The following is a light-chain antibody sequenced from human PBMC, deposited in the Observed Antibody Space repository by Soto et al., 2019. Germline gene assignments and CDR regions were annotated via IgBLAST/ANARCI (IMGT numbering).Light chain of an antibody. CDR3: QQYDTWT. CDR1: QSLTNTY. Sequence: QSPGTLSLSPGERATLSCRASQSLTNTYVAWYQQRPGQSPRLLIDGASNRATGIPDRFSGSRSVTDFTLTISRLGPEDFAVYYCQQYDTWTFGQGTKVAIK. J-gene: IGKJ1*01. V-gene: IGKV3-20*01. CDR2: GAS.